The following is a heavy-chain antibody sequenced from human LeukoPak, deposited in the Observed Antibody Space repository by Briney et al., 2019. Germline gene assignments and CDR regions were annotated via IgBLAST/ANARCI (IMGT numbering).Heavy chain of an antibody. Sequence: GGSLRLSCAASGFTFSSYWMHWVRQAPGKGLVWVSRINSDGSSTNYADSVKGRFTISRDNAKNTLYLQMNSLRAEDTAVYSCTFSSYGDHIGVDAFDIWGQGTMVTASS. V-gene: IGHV3-74*01. J-gene: IGHJ3*02. D-gene: IGHD4-17*01. CDR2: INSDGSST. CDR1: GFTFSSYW. CDR3: TFSSYGDHIGVDAFDI.